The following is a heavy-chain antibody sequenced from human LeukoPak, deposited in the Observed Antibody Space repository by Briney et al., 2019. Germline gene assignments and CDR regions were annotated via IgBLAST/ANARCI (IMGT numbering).Heavy chain of an antibody. CDR1: GYTFTGYY. CDR3: ARVWFWDGAQVWFDP. V-gene: IGHV1-2*02. CDR2: INPNSGGT. J-gene: IGHJ5*02. D-gene: IGHD3-10*01. Sequence: ASVKVSCKASGYTFTGYYMHWVRQAPGQGLEWMGWINPNSGGTNYAQKFQGRVTMTRDTSISTAYMELSRLRSDDTAVYYCARVWFWDGAQVWFDPWGQGTLVTVSS.